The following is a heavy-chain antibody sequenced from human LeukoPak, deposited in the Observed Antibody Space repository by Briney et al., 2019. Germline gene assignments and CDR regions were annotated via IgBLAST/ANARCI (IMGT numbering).Heavy chain of an antibody. CDR2: INPSGGST. D-gene: IGHD2-2*01. J-gene: IGHJ4*02. CDR1: GYTFTSYY. Sequence: ASVKVSCKASGYTFTSYYMHWVRQAPGQGLEWMGLINPSGGSTSYAQKFQGRVTMTTDTSTSTAYMGLTSLRSEDTALYYCARDCSSTSWYVLSGTFDYWGQGNLVSVS. CDR3: ARDCSSTSWYVLSGTFDY. V-gene: IGHV1-46*01.